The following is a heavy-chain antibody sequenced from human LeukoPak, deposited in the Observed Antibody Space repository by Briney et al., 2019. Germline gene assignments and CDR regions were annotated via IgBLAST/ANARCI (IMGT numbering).Heavy chain of an antibody. CDR1: GGSISSGGYY. V-gene: IGHV4-30-2*01. Sequence: PSQTLSLTCTVSGGSISSGGYYWSWIRQPPGKGLEWIGYIYHSGSTYYNPSLKSRVTISVDRSKNQFSLKLSSVTAADTAVYYCARVLEWDNYYMDVWGKGTTVTVSS. CDR3: ARVLEWDNYYMDV. J-gene: IGHJ6*03. CDR2: IYHSGST. D-gene: IGHD3-3*01.